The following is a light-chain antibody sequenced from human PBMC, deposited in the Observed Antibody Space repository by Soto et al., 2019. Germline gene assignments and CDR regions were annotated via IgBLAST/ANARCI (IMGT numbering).Light chain of an antibody. CDR1: QTVNNNY. CDR2: GAS. V-gene: IGKV3-20*01. Sequence: EIVLTQPPGPLSVSPGDRFTLSCRASQTVNNNYFAWYQQKPGPAPRLLIYGASTPATGTPARFSGSGSGTHFTLTVSRLEPEDFAVYYCQQYGGSAPWTFGPGTKVDMK. CDR3: QQYGGSAPWT. J-gene: IGKJ1*01.